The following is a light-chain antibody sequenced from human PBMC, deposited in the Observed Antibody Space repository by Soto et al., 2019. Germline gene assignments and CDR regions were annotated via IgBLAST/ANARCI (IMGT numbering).Light chain of an antibody. CDR1: QSLDSW. Sequence: DIQMTQSPSTLSASVEDRVTITCRASQSLDSWLAWYQQKPGKPPKLLIYKTSILEFGVPSGFSGSGSGTLFPLTISSLQPDDFATYYCQQYHSFSTFGQGTKVEIK. J-gene: IGKJ1*01. V-gene: IGKV1-5*03. CDR2: KTS. CDR3: QQYHSFST.